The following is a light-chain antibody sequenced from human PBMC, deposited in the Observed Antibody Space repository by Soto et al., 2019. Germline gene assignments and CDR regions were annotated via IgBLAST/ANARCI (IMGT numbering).Light chain of an antibody. CDR3: QQYDSYPYT. Sequence: DIQMTQSPSTLSASVGDRVTITCRASQSISSWLAWYQQKPGKAPKLLIYDASSLESGVPSRFSGSGSGTEFALTISSLQPDDFAIYYCQQYDSYPYTFGQGTKLESK. J-gene: IGKJ2*01. V-gene: IGKV1-5*01. CDR1: QSISSW. CDR2: DAS.